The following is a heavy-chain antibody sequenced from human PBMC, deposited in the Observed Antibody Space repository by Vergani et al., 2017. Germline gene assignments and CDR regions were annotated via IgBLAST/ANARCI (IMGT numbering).Heavy chain of an antibody. Sequence: QVRLQESGPGLVKPSETLSLTCHVFGVSVTDYNCNWIRQAPGKGLEWIGSLSTTGGATHASHNPSLKSRVSISVDTSKSQFSLRLTSVTAADSAIYYCARHCGSGNFYHLFDSWGQGTLVTVSS. J-gene: IGHJ4*02. V-gene: IGHV4-4*09. D-gene: IGHD3-10*01. CDR3: ARHCGSGNFYHLFDS. CDR2: LSTTGGA. CDR1: GVSVTDYN.